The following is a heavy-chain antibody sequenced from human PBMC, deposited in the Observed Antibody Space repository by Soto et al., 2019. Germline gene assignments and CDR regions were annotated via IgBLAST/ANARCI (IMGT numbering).Heavy chain of an antibody. Sequence: QVQLQESGPGLVKPSQTLSLTCTVSGGSISSGGYYWSWIRQHPGKGLGWIGYIYYSGSTYYNPSLQSRVTISVDTSKNQFSLKLSSVPAADTAVYYCAREKLTGDGGPYAFDIWGQGTMVTVSS. D-gene: IGHD7-27*01. CDR1: GGSISSGGYY. CDR3: AREKLTGDGGPYAFDI. V-gene: IGHV4-31*03. J-gene: IGHJ3*02. CDR2: IYYSGST.